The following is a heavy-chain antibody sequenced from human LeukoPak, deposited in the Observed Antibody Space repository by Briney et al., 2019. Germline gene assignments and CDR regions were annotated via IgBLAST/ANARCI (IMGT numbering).Heavy chain of an antibody. Sequence: PGGSLRLSCAASGFTFSSFPMSWVRQAPGKGLQWVSGITGRGGNTYYADSVEGRFTISRDNSKNTLSLQMDSLRAEDTAVYYCARDRVAFDYWGQGTLVTVSS. V-gene: IGHV3-23*01. CDR2: ITGRGGNT. CDR3: ARDRVAFDY. J-gene: IGHJ4*02. CDR1: GFTFSSFP. D-gene: IGHD2-15*01.